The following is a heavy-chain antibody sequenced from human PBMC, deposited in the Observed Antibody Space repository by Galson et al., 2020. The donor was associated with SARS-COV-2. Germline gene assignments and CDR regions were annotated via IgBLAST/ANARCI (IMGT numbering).Heavy chain of an antibody. CDR1: GLTFSNTE. CDR2: ISMSGITI. CDR3: ARERSSWYYRRYYYCVMDV. V-gene: IGHV3-48*03. Sequence: GWSLRLSCAASGLTFSNTEMNWVRQAPGKGLEWLSYISMSGITIYYADSVKGRFTISRDNAENSLYLQMNSLRAEDTAVYYCARERSSWYYRRYYYCVMDVWGQGTTVTVSS. D-gene: IGHD6-13*01. J-gene: IGHJ6*02.